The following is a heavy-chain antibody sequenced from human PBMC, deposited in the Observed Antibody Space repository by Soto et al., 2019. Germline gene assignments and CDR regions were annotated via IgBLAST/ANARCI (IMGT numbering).Heavy chain of an antibody. J-gene: IGHJ4*02. CDR3: ARDSDLQPVPDY. D-gene: IGHD1-1*01. V-gene: IGHV3-74*01. Sequence: GGSLRLSCAASGFTFSSYWMHWVRQAPGKGLVWVSRINSDGSSTSYADSVKGRFTISRDNAKNSLYLQMNSLRAEDTAVYYCARDSDLQPVPDYWGQGTLVTVSS. CDR2: INSDGSST. CDR1: GFTFSSYW.